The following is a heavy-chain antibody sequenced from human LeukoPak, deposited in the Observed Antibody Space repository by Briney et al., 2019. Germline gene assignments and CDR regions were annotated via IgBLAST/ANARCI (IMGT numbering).Heavy chain of an antibody. CDR1: GFTFSSYE. J-gene: IGHJ4*02. CDR2: ISSSGSSI. Sequence: GGSLRLSCAASGFTFSSYEMNWVRQAPGKGLEWASYISSSGSSIYYADSVKGRFTISRDNAKNSLSLQMNSLRAEDTALYYCAREKGAAAGYFDYWAQGTLVTVSS. CDR3: AREKGAAAGYFDY. V-gene: IGHV3-48*03. D-gene: IGHD6-13*01.